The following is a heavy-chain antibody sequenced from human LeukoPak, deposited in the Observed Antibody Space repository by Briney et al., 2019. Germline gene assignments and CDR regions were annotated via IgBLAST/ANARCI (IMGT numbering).Heavy chain of an antibody. Sequence: SETLSLTCAVYGGSFSGYYWSWIRQPPGKGLEWIGEINHSGSTNYNPSLKSRVTISLDTSKNQFSLKLSSVTAADTAVYYCARDSGYSSGWYIDYWGQGTLVAVSS. CDR2: INHSGST. J-gene: IGHJ4*02. CDR1: GGSFSGYY. CDR3: ARDSGYSSGWYIDY. D-gene: IGHD6-19*01. V-gene: IGHV4-34*01.